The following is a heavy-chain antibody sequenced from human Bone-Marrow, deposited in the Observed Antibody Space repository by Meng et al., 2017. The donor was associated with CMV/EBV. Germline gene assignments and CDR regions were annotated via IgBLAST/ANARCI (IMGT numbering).Heavy chain of an antibody. D-gene: IGHD1-26*01. Sequence: SETLSLTCAVSGYSISSGYYWGWIRQPPGKGLEWIGSIYHSGSTYYNPSLKSRVTISVDTSKNQFSLRLNAVTAADTAVYYCARDPGSTYYPYNWFDVCGQGNLVTVSS. CDR2: IYHSGST. V-gene: IGHV4-38-2*02. CDR3: ARDPGSTYYPYNWFDV. CDR1: GYSISSGYY. J-gene: IGHJ5*02.